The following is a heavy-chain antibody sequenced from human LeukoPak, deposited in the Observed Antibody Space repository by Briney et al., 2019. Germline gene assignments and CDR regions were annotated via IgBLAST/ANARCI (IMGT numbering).Heavy chain of an antibody. CDR2: INSDGSST. CDR3: AKARLVTTRFDY. J-gene: IGHJ4*02. D-gene: IGHD4-17*01. V-gene: IGHV3-74*01. Sequence: GSLRLSCAAAGFTFSSYWMHWVRQAPRKGLVWFSRINSDGSSTSYAASVRGRFSISRDNSKNTLYLQMNSLRAEDTAVYYCAKARLVTTRFDYWGQGTLVTVSS. CDR1: GFTFSSYW.